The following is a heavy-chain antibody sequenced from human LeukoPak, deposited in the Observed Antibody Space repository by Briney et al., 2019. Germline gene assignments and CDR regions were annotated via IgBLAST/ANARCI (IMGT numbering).Heavy chain of an antibody. Sequence: PGGSLRLSCAASGFTFSSYGMSWVRQAPGKGLECVSALSAGGRSTYYADSVKGRFTISRDNSKNTLYLQMNSLRGEDTAVYYCAKDAEGPLDYWGQGTLVTVSS. V-gene: IGHV3-23*01. CDR1: GFTFSSYG. CDR3: AKDAEGPLDY. J-gene: IGHJ4*02. D-gene: IGHD1-14*01. CDR2: LSAGGRST.